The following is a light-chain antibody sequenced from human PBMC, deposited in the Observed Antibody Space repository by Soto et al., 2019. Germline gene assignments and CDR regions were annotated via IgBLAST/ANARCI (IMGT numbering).Light chain of an antibody. CDR2: GAS. Sequence: EIVLTQSPGTLSLSPGERATLSCRASQSVSSSYLAWYQQKPGQAPRLLIYGASSRATGIPDRFSGSGSGTDFTLTISRPEPEDFAVYYCQQYGSSPGTFGQGTKVDI. V-gene: IGKV3-20*01. CDR1: QSVSSSY. J-gene: IGKJ1*01. CDR3: QQYGSSPGT.